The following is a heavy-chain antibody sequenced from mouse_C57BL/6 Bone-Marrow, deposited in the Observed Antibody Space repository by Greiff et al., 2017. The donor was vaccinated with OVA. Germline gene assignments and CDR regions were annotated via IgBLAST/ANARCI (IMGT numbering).Heavy chain of an antibody. CDR1: GFTFSSYG. CDR3: ARQGVPWFAY. CDR2: ISSGGSYT. J-gene: IGHJ3*01. Sequence: EVQLQESGGDLVKPGGSLKLSCAASGFTFSSYGMSWVRQTPDKRLEWVATISSGGSYTYYPDSVKGRFTISRDNAKNTLYLQMSSLKSEDTAMYYCARQGVPWFAYWGQGTLVTVSA. V-gene: IGHV5-6*01.